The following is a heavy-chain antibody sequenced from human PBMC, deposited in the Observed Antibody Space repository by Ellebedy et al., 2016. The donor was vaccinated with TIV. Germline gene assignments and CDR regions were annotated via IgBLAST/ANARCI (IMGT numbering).Heavy chain of an antibody. CDR3: ARDYGSGSYPLY. Sequence: LSLTXAASGFTFSSYGMHWVRQAPGKGLEWVAVISYDGSNKYYADSVKGRFTISRDNSKNTLYLQMNSLRAEDTAVYYCARDYGSGSYPLYWGQGTLVTVSS. V-gene: IGHV3-30*03. CDR2: ISYDGSNK. D-gene: IGHD3-10*01. CDR1: GFTFSSYG. J-gene: IGHJ4*02.